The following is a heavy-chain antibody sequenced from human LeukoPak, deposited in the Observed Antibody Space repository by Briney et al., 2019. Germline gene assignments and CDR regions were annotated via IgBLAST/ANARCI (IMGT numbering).Heavy chain of an antibody. CDR2: ISWNSGSI. J-gene: IGHJ3*02. Sequence: GGSLRLSRAASGFTFDDYAMHWVRQAPGKGLEWVSGISWNSGSIGYADSVKGRFTISRDNAKNSLYLQMNSLRAEDTALYYCAKDISRDGYNYAFDIWGQGTMVTVSS. CDR3: AKDISRDGYNYAFDI. D-gene: IGHD5-24*01. CDR1: GFTFDDYA. V-gene: IGHV3-9*01.